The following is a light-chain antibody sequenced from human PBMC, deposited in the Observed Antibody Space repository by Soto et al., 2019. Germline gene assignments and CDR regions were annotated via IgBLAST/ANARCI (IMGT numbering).Light chain of an antibody. CDR1: SSDIGSYNL. J-gene: IGLJ2*01. CDR2: GDT. V-gene: IGLV2-23*01. CDR3: CSYASSSSDVV. Sequence: QSALTQPASVSGSPGQSITISCTGTSSDIGSYNLVSWYQQHPGKAPKLMIYGDTKRPSGVSNRFSGSKSGNTASLTISGLQAEDEADYYCCSYASSSSDVVFGGGTKVTVL.